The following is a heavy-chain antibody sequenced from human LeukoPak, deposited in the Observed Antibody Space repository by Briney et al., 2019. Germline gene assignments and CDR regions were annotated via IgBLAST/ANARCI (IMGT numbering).Heavy chain of an antibody. CDR1: GYSFTSYW. D-gene: IGHD2-2*01. CDR2: IYPGDSDT. V-gene: IGHV5-51*01. CDR3: ATPYPREYCSSTTCYFNY. Sequence: GESLKISCEGSGYSFTSYWIGWARQMPGGGLEWMGVIYPGDSDTRYRPSFQGQVTISADKSISTTYLQWSSLKASDTAMYYCATPYPREYCSSTTCYFNYWGQGTLVTVSS. J-gene: IGHJ4*02.